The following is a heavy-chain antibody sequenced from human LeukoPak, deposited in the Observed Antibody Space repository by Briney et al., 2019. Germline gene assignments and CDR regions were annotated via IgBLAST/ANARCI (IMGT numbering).Heavy chain of an antibody. J-gene: IGHJ4*02. CDR2: IKQDGTEK. V-gene: IGHV3-7*01. CDR3: ARSAAAGFPADFDY. D-gene: IGHD6-13*01. Sequence: GGSLRLSCEASGFTFSTYWMSWVRQAPGKGLEWVANIKQDGTEKYYVDSVKGRFTISRDNAKNSLYLQMNSLRAEDTAVYYCARSAAAGFPADFDYWGQGTLVTVSS. CDR1: GFTFSTYW.